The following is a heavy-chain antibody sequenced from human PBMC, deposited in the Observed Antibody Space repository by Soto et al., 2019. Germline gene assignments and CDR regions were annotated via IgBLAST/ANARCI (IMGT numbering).Heavy chain of an antibody. V-gene: IGHV4-39*01. D-gene: IGHD2-15*01. CDR3: ARRCSGGSCYSVAGIDY. J-gene: IGHJ4*02. CDR1: GGSISSSSYY. Sequence: SETLSLTCTVSGGSISSSSYYWGWIRQPPGKGLEWIGSIYYSGSTYYNPSLKSRVTISVDTSKNQFSLKLSSVTAADTAVCYCARRCSGGSCYSVAGIDYWGQGTLVTVSS. CDR2: IYYSGST.